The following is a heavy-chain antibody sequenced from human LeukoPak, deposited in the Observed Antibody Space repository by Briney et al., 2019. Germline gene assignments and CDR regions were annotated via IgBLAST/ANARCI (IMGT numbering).Heavy chain of an antibody. J-gene: IGHJ4*02. CDR1: GASVISVSYY. D-gene: IGHD2-15*01. CDR3: ARDFPTYCTGGSCYGGNNDY. V-gene: IGHV4-61*02. CDR2: VYTSGST. Sequence: SQTLSLTCTVSGASVISVSYYWSWIRQPAGKGLEWIGRVYTSGSTNYNPSLKSRVTISVDTSKNQFSLKLSSVTAADTAVYYCARDFPTYCTGGSCYGGNNDYWGQGTLVTVSS.